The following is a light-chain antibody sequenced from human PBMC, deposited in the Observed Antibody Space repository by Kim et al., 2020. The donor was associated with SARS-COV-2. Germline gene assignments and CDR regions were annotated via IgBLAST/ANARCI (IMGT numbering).Light chain of an antibody. V-gene: IGKV1-5*01. J-gene: IGKJ2*03. CDR3: QQYDSYSYG. CDR2: DAS. CDR1: QSISSW. Sequence: ASVGDRVTITCRASQSISSWLAWYQQRPGRAPRLLIYDASNLESGVPLRFSGSGSGTEFTLTISSLHLEDLATYYCQQYDSYSYGFGQGTKVDIK.